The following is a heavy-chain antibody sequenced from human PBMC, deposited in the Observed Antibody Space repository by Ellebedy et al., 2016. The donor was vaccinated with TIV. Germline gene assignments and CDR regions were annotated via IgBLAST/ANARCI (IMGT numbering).Heavy chain of an antibody. J-gene: IGHJ4*02. CDR1: GFIVSSYA. V-gene: IGHV3-23*01. CDR2: ISGSGGSI. D-gene: IGHD3-10*01. CDR3: TRVFRGGSLDY. Sequence: GGSLRLXXAASGFIVSSYAMNWVRQAPGKGLEWVSLISGSGGSIHYADSVKGRFTISRDNSKNTLYLQMNSLKTEDTAVYYCTRVFRGGSLDYWGQGILVTVSS.